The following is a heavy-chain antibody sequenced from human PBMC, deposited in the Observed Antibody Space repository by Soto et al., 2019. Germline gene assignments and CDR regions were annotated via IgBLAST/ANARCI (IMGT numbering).Heavy chain of an antibody. CDR1: GGSMTSGGYY. CDR2: IHNSGSL. CDR3: ARRGDTLPSFYFGMDV. Sequence: QVQLQESGPGLVRPSQILSLNCTVSGGSMTSGGYYWNWIHHPPGMGLEWIGFIHNSGSLYYNPSLRSRLLISLDTSKNQFSLRLSSVTVADSVVYYCARRGDTLPSFYFGMDVCGQGTTVTVSS. V-gene: IGHV4-31*03. D-gene: IGHD2-21*02. J-gene: IGHJ6*02.